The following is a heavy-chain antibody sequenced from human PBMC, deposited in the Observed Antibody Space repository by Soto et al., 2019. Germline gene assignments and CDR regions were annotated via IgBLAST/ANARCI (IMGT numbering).Heavy chain of an antibody. CDR3: AKDRLASSRGRFDV. Sequence: EVKLVESGGCWVQPGRSLRLSCAASGFSFDDYAMHWVRQLPGKGLEWVAGIGWRSFTLGYANSVKGRFTISRDNAQNFLYLQMDDLRAEDSALYFCAKDRLASSRGRFDVWGQGTLVTVSS. V-gene: IGHV3-9*01. CDR2: IGWRSFTL. J-gene: IGHJ4*02. D-gene: IGHD2-21*01. CDR1: GFSFDDYA.